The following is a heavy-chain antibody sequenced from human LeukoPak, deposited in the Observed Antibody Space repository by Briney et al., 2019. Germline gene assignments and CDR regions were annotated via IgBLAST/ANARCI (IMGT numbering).Heavy chain of an antibody. CDR2: IYHSGST. CDR1: GGSISSSNW. CDR3: ASVRRGFGESSKYYSYYYMDV. Sequence: SETLSLTCAVSGGSISSSNWWSWVRQPPGKGLGWIGEIYHSGSTNYNPSLKSRVTISVDKSKNQFSLKLSSVTAADTAVYYCASVRRGFGESSKYYSYYYMDVWGNGTTVPIS. D-gene: IGHD3-10*01. V-gene: IGHV4-4*02. J-gene: IGHJ6*03.